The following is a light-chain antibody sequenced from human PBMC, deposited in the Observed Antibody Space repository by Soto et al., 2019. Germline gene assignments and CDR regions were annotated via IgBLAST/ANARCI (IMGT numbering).Light chain of an antibody. CDR3: CSYAGSRTDVL. J-gene: IGLJ2*01. V-gene: IGLV2-23*01. CDR2: ENS. Sequence: QSALTQPASVSGSPGQSITISCTGTSTNIGSYNRVSWYQQHPGTAPKLLIYENSKRPSGVSNRFSGSKSGNTASLTISGLQAEDEADYYCCSYAGSRTDVLFGGGTKLTVL. CDR1: STNIGSYNR.